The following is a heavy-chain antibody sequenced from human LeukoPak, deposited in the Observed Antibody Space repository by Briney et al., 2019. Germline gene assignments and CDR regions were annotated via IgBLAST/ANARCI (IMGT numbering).Heavy chain of an antibody. CDR1: GFTFDDYA. J-gene: IGHJ4*02. CDR3: AKEPPHSGSYYRADPIDY. D-gene: IGHD1-26*01. V-gene: IGHV3-43*02. CDR2: ISWNGGST. Sequence: PGGSLRLSCAASGFTFDDYAMHWVRQAPGKGLEWVSLISWNGGSTYYADSVKGRFTISRDNSKNSLYLQMNSLRTEDTALYYCAKEPPHSGSYYRADPIDYWGQGTLVTVSS.